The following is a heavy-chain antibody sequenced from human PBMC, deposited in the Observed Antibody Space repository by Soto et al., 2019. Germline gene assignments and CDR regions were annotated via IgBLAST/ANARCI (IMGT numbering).Heavy chain of an antibody. V-gene: IGHV3-23*01. CDR2: IRGGGGGT. Sequence: EVQLLESGGGLVQPGGSLRLSCAATGFSFSRYAMSWVRQAPGKGLEWVSVIRGGGGGTNYADSAKGRFTISRDNSKDTLYMQMNSLRAEDTAVYYCAKSGSTSVDYYFYMEVWGQGATVTVSS. CDR1: GFSFSRYA. D-gene: IGHD6-6*01. CDR3: AKSGSTSVDYYFYMEV. J-gene: IGHJ6*03.